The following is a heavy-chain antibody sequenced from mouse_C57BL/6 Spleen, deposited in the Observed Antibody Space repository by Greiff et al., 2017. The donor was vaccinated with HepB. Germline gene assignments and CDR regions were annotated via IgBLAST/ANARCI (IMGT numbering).Heavy chain of an antibody. CDR2: IWRGGST. D-gene: IGHD1-1*01. Sequence: VQGVESGPGLVQPSQSLSITCTVSGFSLTSYGVHWVRQSPGKGLEWLGVIWRGGSTDYNAAFMSRLSITKDNSKSQVFFKMNSLQADDTAIYYCAKTRGSSFLFAYWGQGTLVTVSA. CDR3: AKTRGSSFLFAY. CDR1: GFSLTSYG. J-gene: IGHJ3*01. V-gene: IGHV2-5*01.